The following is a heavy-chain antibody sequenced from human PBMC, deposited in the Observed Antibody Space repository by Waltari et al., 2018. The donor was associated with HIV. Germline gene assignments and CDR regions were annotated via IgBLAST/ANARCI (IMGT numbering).Heavy chain of an antibody. D-gene: IGHD3-3*01. CDR3: ARPSAFTIFGILTPFDY. CDR2: INPKNGDT. Sequence: VQVVQSGAEVKKPGASVKVSCTTSGYTFPDYYLHWVRQAPGQGLEWMGWINPKNGDTKFAQKFQGRVTLTRDTSITTTYLELNSLRFDDAAIYYCARPSAFTIFGILTPFDYWGQGTLVTVSS. J-gene: IGHJ4*02. CDR1: GYTFPDYY. V-gene: IGHV1-2*02.